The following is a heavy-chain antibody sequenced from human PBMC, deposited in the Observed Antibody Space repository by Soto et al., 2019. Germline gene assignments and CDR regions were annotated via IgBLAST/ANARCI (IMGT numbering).Heavy chain of an antibody. CDR3: ARDTFGGAYDFLH. CDR2: ISSDGST. J-gene: IGHJ4*02. CDR1: GFTVSRIF. Sequence: EVQLVESGGGLVQPGGSLRLSCAASGFTVSRIFMTWVRQAPGKGLQWVAVISSDGSTYYADSVKGRFTISRDNSKNTLYLGMNSLRAEDTAVYYCARDTFGGAYDFLHGGQGTLVTVSS. D-gene: IGHD3-3*01. V-gene: IGHV3-66*01.